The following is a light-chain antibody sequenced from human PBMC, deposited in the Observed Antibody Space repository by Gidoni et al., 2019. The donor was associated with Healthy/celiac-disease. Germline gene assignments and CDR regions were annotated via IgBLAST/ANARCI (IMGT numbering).Light chain of an antibody. CDR3: QQSYSTPLT. CDR2: AAS. Sequence: DTQMPQSPSSLSASVGDRVTITCRASQSISSYLNCYQQKPGKAPKLLIYAASSLQSGVPSRFSGSGSGTDFTLTISSLQPEDFATYYCQQSYSTPLTFGGGTKVEIK. J-gene: IGKJ4*01. CDR1: QSISSY. V-gene: IGKV1-39*01.